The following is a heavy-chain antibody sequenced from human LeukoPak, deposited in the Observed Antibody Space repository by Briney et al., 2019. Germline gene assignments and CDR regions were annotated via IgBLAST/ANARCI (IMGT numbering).Heavy chain of an antibody. CDR2: IKQDGSEK. J-gene: IGHJ5*02. D-gene: IGHD3-10*01. CDR3: VRGSSGSVVRGIAWAWFDP. CDR1: GFTFTTYW. Sequence: GGSLRLSCAASGFTFTTYWMTWVRQAPGKGLEWVANIKQDGSEKYYVDSVKGRFTISRDNAKNSLYLQMNSLRPEDTAVYYCVRGSSGSVVRGIAWAWFDPWGQGTLVTISS. V-gene: IGHV3-7*05.